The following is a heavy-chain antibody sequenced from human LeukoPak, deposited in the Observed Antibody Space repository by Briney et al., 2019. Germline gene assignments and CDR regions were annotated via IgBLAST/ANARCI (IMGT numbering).Heavy chain of an antibody. CDR1: GGTFSSYA. V-gene: IGHV1-69*05. D-gene: IGHD3-10*01. J-gene: IGHJ1*01. CDR2: IIPICCTA. CDR3: ARDSYYYGSGSYYNASFQH. Sequence: EASVKVSCKASGGTFSSYAISWVRQAPAQGLEWRGSIIPICCTANYAQRFQGRDTITTAESTSTAYMELSSLRSEDTAVYYCARDSYYYGSGSYYNASFQHWGQGTLVTVSS.